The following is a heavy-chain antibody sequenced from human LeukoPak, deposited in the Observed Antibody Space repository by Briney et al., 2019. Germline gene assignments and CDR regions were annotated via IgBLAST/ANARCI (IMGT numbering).Heavy chain of an antibody. V-gene: IGHV4-61*05. D-gene: IGHD6-19*01. CDR1: GASISSSSYY. J-gene: IGHJ4*02. CDR3: ARVTLGSIAVAGTVGGYFDY. CDR2: IYYSGST. Sequence: SETLSLTCTVSGASISSSSYYWSWIRQPPGKGLEWIGYIYYSGSTNYNPSLKSRVTISVDTSKNQFSLKLSSVTAADTAVYYCARVTLGSIAVAGTVGGYFDYWGQGTLVTVSS.